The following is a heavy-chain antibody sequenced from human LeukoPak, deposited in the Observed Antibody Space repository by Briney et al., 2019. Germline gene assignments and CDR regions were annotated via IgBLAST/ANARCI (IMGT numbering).Heavy chain of an antibody. Sequence: SETLSLTCTVSGGSISSYYRSWIRQPPGKGLEWIGYIYFSGSTNYNPSLKSRVTISVDTSKNQFSLKLSSVTAADTAVYYCARGGWSLDYWGQGTLVTVSS. V-gene: IGHV4-59*01. CDR1: GGSISSYY. CDR2: IYFSGST. CDR3: ARGGWSLDY. D-gene: IGHD2-15*01. J-gene: IGHJ4*02.